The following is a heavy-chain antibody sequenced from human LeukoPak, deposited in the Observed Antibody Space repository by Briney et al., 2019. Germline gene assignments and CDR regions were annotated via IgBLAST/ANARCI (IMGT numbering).Heavy chain of an antibody. Sequence: ASVKVSCKASGGTFSSYAISWVRQAPGQGLEWMGGIIPIFGTANYAQKFQGRVTITADESTSTAYMGLSSLRSEDTAVYYCATNSYGSENDAFDIWGQGTMVTVSS. D-gene: IGHD3-10*01. J-gene: IGHJ3*02. CDR2: IIPIFGTA. V-gene: IGHV1-69*01. CDR1: GGTFSSYA. CDR3: ATNSYGSENDAFDI.